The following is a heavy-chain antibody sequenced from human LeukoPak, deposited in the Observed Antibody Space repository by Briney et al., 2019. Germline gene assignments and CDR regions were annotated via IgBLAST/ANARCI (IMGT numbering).Heavy chain of an antibody. CDR3: ARAEYCSGGSCYTPFDY. CDR2: IYYSGST. D-gene: IGHD2-15*01. Sequence: SETLSLTCTVSGGSISSYYWSWIRQPPGKGLEWIGYIYYSGSTNYNPSLKSRVTISVDTSKNQFSLKLSSVTAADTALYYCARAEYCSGGSCYTPFDYWGQGTLVTVSS. V-gene: IGHV4-59*01. J-gene: IGHJ4*02. CDR1: GGSISSYY.